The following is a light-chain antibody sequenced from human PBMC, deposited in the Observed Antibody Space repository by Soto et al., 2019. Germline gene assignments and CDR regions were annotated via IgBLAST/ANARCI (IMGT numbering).Light chain of an antibody. J-gene: IGLJ3*02. CDR1: SSNIGAGYG. V-gene: IGLV1-40*01. CDR3: QSYDSSLSVWV. Sequence: QSVLTQPPSVSGAPGQRVTISCTGSSSNIGAGYGVHWYQQLPGTAPRLLIYGNTNRPSGVPDRFSGSKSGTSASLAITGLQAEDEADYYCQSYDSSLSVWVFGGGTNLTVL. CDR2: GNT.